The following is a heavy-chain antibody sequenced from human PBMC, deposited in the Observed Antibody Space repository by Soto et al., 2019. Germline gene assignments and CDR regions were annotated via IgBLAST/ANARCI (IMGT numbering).Heavy chain of an antibody. CDR2: VFYTVRA. Sequence: PXATLSLTCTVFGGSLGSYYWSWIRQPPGKGLEWIGYVFYTVRANYNASLKSRVSISLDTSNYQFSLKLSSVTAADTAVYYCARDGDGRMTTTPYYYNGMDVWGPGTTVTVSS. CDR3: ARDGDGRMTTTPYYYNGMDV. V-gene: IGHV4-59*01. CDR1: GGSLGSYY. J-gene: IGHJ6*02. D-gene: IGHD4-4*01.